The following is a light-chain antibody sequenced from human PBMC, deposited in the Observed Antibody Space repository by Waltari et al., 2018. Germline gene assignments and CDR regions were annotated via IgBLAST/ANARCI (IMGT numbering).Light chain of an antibody. Sequence: IVMPQSPAPLSVSPGEGATPSCRASRSISSNLAWSQQKTGQAPHLLIHRVSSRATGVAARFSGSGSGTEFTLTISNLQSEDFAVYYCQQYDNWPPLTFGGGTRVEIK. CDR2: RVS. V-gene: IGKV3-15*01. CDR3: QQYDNWPPLT. CDR1: RSISSN. J-gene: IGKJ4*01.